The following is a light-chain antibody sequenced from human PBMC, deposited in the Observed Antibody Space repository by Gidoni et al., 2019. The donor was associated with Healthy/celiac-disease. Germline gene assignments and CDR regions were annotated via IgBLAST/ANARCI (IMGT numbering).Light chain of an antibody. CDR1: QSVSSY. V-gene: IGKV3-11*01. CDR3: QQRSNWPIT. CDR2: DAP. J-gene: IGKJ5*01. Sequence: EIVLTQSPATLSLSPGERATLFCRASQSVSSYLAWYQQKPGQAPRLLIYDAPNRATGIPARFSGSGSGTDFTLTISSLEPEDFAVYYCQQRSNWPITFGQXTRLEIK.